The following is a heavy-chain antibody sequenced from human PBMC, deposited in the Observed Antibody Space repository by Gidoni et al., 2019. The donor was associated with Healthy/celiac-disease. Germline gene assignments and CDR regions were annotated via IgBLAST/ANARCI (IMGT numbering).Heavy chain of an antibody. CDR1: GGSISSYY. CDR3: ARDIRFGEYWFDP. V-gene: IGHV4-59*01. D-gene: IGHD3-10*01. J-gene: IGHJ5*02. Sequence: QVQLQESGPGLVKPSETLSLTCTVSGGSISSYYWSWIRQPPGKGLEWIGYIYYSGSTNYNPSLKSRVTISVDTSKNQFSLKLSSVTAADTAVYYCARDIRFGEYWFDPWGQGTLVTVSS. CDR2: IYYSGST.